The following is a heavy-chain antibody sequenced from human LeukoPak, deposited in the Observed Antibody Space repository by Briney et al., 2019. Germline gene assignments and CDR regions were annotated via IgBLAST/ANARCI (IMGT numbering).Heavy chain of an antibody. CDR1: GFTFSTYA. CDR2: IWPDGSKK. Sequence: PGGSLRLSCAVSGFTFSTYAMHWVRQAPGKGLEWVAFIWPDGSKKYYADSVKGRFAISRENSNNTLYLQMNSLRPEDTGLYFCAKISSSAEPNFDHWGQGTRLTVSS. V-gene: IGHV3-30*02. J-gene: IGHJ4*02. CDR3: AKISSSAEPNFDH. D-gene: IGHD1-14*01.